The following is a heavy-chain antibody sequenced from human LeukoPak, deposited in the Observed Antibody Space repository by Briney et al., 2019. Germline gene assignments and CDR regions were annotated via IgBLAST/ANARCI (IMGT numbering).Heavy chain of an antibody. J-gene: IGHJ4*02. D-gene: IGHD5-24*01. Sequence: GGSLRLSCAASGFTFSSYAMHWVRQAPGKGLEWVAVISYDGSNKYYADSVKGRFTISRDNSKNTLYLQMNSLRAEDTAVYYCAKVFRDGYNYPFDYWGQETLVTVSS. CDR1: GFTFSSYA. CDR3: AKVFRDGYNYPFDY. CDR2: ISYDGSNK. V-gene: IGHV3-30-3*01.